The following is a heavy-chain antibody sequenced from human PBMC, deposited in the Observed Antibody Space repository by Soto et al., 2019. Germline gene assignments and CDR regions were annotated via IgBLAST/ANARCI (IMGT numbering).Heavy chain of an antibody. CDR1: GYTFTSYG. Sequence: ASVKVSCKAPGYTFTSYGISWVRQALGQGLEWMGWISAYNGNTNYAQKLQGRVTMTTDTSTSTAYMELRSLRSDDTAVYYCARDRWDSSSWYSYYGMDVWGQGTTVTVSS. J-gene: IGHJ6*02. V-gene: IGHV1-18*01. CDR2: ISAYNGNT. D-gene: IGHD6-13*01. CDR3: ARDRWDSSSWYSYYGMDV.